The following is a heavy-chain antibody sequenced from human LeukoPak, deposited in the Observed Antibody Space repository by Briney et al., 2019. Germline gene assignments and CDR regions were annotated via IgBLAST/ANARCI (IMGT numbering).Heavy chain of an antibody. D-gene: IGHD6-6*01. CDR3: AKNRPFDY. J-gene: IGHJ4*02. Sequence: GGSLRLSCAASGFTLSSYGMHWVRQAPGKGLEWVAVISYDGSNKYYADSVKGRFTISRDNSKNTLYLRMNSLRAEDTAVYYCAKNRPFDYWGQGTLVTVSS. CDR1: GFTLSSYG. CDR2: ISYDGSNK. V-gene: IGHV3-30*18.